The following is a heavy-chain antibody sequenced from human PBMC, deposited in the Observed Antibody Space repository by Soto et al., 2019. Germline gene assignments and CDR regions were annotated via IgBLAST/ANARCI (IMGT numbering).Heavy chain of an antibody. CDR3: ARHGFYGDYSSNYFDP. J-gene: IGHJ5*02. V-gene: IGHV5-51*01. CDR2: IYPSDSDT. Sequence: GESLKISCKGSGYSFTNYWIAWVRQMPGKGLEYMGIIYPSDSDTRYSPSFQGQVTISADKSIGTAYLQWSSLKASDTAIYYCARHGFYGDYSSNYFDPWGQGTLVTVSS. D-gene: IGHD4-17*01. CDR1: GYSFTNYW.